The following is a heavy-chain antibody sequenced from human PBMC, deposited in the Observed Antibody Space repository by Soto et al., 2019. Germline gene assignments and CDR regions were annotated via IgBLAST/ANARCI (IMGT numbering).Heavy chain of an antibody. CDR3: AKDSDYYDNTGYFPVFDY. D-gene: IGHD3-22*01. Sequence: GGSLRLSCAASGFSFSSYAMTWVRQAPGKGLEWVSGLSGSGDTTYYADSVKGRFTISRDNFKNTVYLQMNSLRAEGTAIYYCAKDSDYYDNTGYFPVFDYWGPGSLVTVSS. CDR2: LSGSGDTT. V-gene: IGHV3-23*01. J-gene: IGHJ4*02. CDR1: GFSFSSYA.